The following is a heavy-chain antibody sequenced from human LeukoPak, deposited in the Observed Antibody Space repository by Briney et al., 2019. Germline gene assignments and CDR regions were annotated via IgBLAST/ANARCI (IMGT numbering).Heavy chain of an antibody. CDR3: GKGFCKPRRYYYYGLYV. Sequence: ASVKVSCKASGYTFTSYAISWVRQAPGQGLEWMGGIIPIFGTTNYAQKFQGRVTITADTSTSTAYMELSSLRSEDTAVYYCGKGFCKPRRYYYYGLYVWVKGTAVSVRS. J-gene: IGHJ6*04. CDR2: IIPIFGTT. CDR1: GYTFTSYA. V-gene: IGHV1-69*06. D-gene: IGHD3-10*01.